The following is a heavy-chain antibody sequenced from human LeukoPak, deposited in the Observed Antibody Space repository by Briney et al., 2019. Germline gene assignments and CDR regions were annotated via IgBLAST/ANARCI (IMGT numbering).Heavy chain of an antibody. Sequence: ASVKVSCKASGYTFTSYDINWVRQATGQGLEWMGWMNPNSGNTGYAQKFQGRVTMTRNTSISTAYMELSSLRSEDTAVYYCARWWGQLGFHYYYGVDVWGQGTTVTVSS. D-gene: IGHD6-6*01. J-gene: IGHJ6*02. CDR1: GYTFTSYD. V-gene: IGHV1-8*01. CDR2: MNPNSGNT. CDR3: ARWWGQLGFHYYYGVDV.